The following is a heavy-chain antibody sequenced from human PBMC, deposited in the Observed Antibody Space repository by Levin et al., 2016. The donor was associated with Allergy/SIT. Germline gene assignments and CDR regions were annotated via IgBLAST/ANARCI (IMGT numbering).Heavy chain of an antibody. D-gene: IGHD3-22*01. Sequence: ASVKVSCKASGYRFINYYMYWVRQAPGQGLEWLGWINPHSGGTNYAQKFLGRVTVTRDTSISTAYMELSRLRADDTAVYYCARGYYYDSSGYNRFDYWGQGTLVTVSS. V-gene: IGHV1-2*02. CDR2: INPHSGGT. J-gene: IGHJ4*02. CDR3: ARGYYYDSSGYNRFDY. CDR1: GYRFINYY.